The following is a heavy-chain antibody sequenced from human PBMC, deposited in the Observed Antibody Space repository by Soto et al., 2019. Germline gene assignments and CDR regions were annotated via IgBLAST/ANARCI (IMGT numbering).Heavy chain of an antibody. CDR3: ASYNWNYWFDP. D-gene: IGHD1-7*01. J-gene: IGHJ5*02. CDR2: IYYSGST. V-gene: IGHV4-61*08. CDR1: GDSVSSGDYY. Sequence: QVQLQESGPGLVQPSETLSLTCTVSGDSVSSGDYYWSWIRQPPGKGLEWIGYIYYSGSTTYHPSPKSRVTISLDKSKNQFSLNLSSVTAADTAVYYCASYNWNYWFDPWGQGTLVTVSS.